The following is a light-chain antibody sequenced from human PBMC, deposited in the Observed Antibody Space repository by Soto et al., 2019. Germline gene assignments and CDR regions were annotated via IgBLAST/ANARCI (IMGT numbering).Light chain of an antibody. CDR1: SSNIGAGYD. Sequence: SSSNIGAGYDVHWYQQLPGTAPKLLIYGNNNRPSGVPDRFSGSKSGTSASLAITGLQAEDEADYYCQSYDSSLGYVFGTGTKVTVL. V-gene: IGLV1-40*01. CDR3: QSYDSSLGYV. CDR2: GNN. J-gene: IGLJ1*01.